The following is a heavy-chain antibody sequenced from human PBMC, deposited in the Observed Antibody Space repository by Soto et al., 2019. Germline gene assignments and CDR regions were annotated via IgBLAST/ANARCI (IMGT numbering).Heavy chain of an antibody. CDR3: ARLKRDGYNYSPLYY. J-gene: IGHJ4*02. V-gene: IGHV5-51*01. CDR2: IYPGDSDT. CDR1: GYSFTSYW. D-gene: IGHD5-12*01. Sequence: PGESLKISCKGSGYSFTSYWIGWVRQMPGKGLEWMGIIYPGDSDTRYSPFFQGQVTISADKSISTAYLQWSSLKASDTAMYYCARLKRDGYNYSPLYYWGQGTLVTVSS.